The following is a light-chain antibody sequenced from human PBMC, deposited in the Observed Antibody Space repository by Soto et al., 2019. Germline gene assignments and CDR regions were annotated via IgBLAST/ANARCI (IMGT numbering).Light chain of an antibody. CDR1: RRDVGGYNH. Sequence: QSVLTQPASVSGSPGQSITISCTGTRRDVGGYNHVAWYQQFPGKSPKLMIYAVSDRPPGVSDRFSGSKSGITASLTISGLQTEDEADYYCISYTDRQSYLFGTGTKVTVL. V-gene: IGLV2-14*03. CDR2: AVS. J-gene: IGLJ1*01. CDR3: ISYTDRQSYL.